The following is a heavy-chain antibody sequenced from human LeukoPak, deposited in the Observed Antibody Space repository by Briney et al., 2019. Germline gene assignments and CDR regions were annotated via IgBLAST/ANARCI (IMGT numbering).Heavy chain of an antibody. Sequence: PSETLSLTCTVSGGSISSGGYYWRWIRQHPGKGLEWIGYIYYSGSTYYNPSLKSRVTISVDTSKNQFSLKVRSVTAADTAVYYCARDSDGSGRFDPWGQGTLVTVSS. D-gene: IGHD3-10*01. CDR1: GGSISSGGYY. V-gene: IGHV4-31*03. J-gene: IGHJ5*02. CDR2: IYYSGST. CDR3: ARDSDGSGRFDP.